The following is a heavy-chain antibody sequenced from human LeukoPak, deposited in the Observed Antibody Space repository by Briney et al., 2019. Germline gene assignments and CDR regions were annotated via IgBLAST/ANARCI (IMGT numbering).Heavy chain of an antibody. D-gene: IGHD3-16*01. Sequence: PGGSLRLSCAASGFIFNTYGIHWVRQAPGKGLEWVSAISGSGGSTYYADSVKGRFTISRDNSKNTLYLQMNSLRAEDTAVYYCAKALNLMIFDYWGQGALVTVSS. CDR2: ISGSGGST. CDR1: GFIFNTYG. CDR3: AKALNLMIFDY. V-gene: IGHV3-23*01. J-gene: IGHJ4*02.